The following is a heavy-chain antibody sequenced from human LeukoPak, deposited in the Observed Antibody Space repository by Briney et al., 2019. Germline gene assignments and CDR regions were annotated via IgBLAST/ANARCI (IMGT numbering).Heavy chain of an antibody. V-gene: IGHV3-23*01. J-gene: IGHJ3*02. D-gene: IGHD2-15*01. Sequence: HPGGSLRLSCVGSGFIFRSYAVTWVRQAPGKGLEWVSAISGSGGNTYYADSVKGRFTISRDNSKNTLYLQMNSLRAEDTAVYHCAKKDWALYGSGGPDAFDIWGQGTMVTVSS. CDR2: ISGSGGNT. CDR3: AKKDWALYGSGGPDAFDI. CDR1: GFIFRSYA.